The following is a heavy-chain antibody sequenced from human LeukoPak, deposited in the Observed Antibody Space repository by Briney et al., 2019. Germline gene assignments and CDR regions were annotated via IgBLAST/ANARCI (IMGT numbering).Heavy chain of an antibody. V-gene: IGHV3-33*01. Sequence: GGSLRLSCAASGFTFSSYGMHWVRQAPGKGLEWVAVIWYDGSNKYYADSVKGRFTISRDNSKNTLYLQMNSLRAEDTAVYYCARDPANLNYGENADPEGYWGQGTLVTVSS. CDR1: GFTFSSYG. J-gene: IGHJ4*02. CDR2: IWYDGSNK. CDR3: ARDPANLNYGENADPEGY. D-gene: IGHD4-17*01.